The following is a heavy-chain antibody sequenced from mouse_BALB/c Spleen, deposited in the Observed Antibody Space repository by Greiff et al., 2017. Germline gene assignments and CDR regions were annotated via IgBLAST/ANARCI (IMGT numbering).Heavy chain of an antibody. D-gene: IGHD2-1*01. CDR1: GFTFSSYG. CDR3: ARHDGNYDSWFAY. CDR2: ISSGGSYT. V-gene: IGHV5-6*01. Sequence: EVQLVESGGDLVKPGGSLKLSCAASGFTFSSYGMSWVRQTPDKRLEWVATISSGGSYTYYPDSVKGRFTISRDNAKNTLYLQMSSLKSEDTAMYYCARHDGNYDSWFAYWGQGTLVTVSA. J-gene: IGHJ3*01.